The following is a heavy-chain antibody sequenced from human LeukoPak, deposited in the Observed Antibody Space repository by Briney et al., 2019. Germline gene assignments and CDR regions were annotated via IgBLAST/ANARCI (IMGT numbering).Heavy chain of an antibody. J-gene: IGHJ4*02. Sequence: ASVNVSCKASGYIFTSYGISWVRQAPGQGLEWLGWISAYNGNTNYAQKLQGRVTMTTDTSTSTAYMELRSLRSDDTAVYYCARDNRDGYKITRGYFDYWGQGTLVTVSS. CDR3: ARDNRDGYKITRGYFDY. D-gene: IGHD5-24*01. CDR2: ISAYNGNT. V-gene: IGHV1-18*01. CDR1: GYIFTSYG.